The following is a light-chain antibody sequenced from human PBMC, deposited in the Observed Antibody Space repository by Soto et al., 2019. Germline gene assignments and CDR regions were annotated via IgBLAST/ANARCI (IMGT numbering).Light chain of an antibody. J-gene: IGLJ1*01. CDR3: CSYAGSSTYV. CDR1: SGLVGSFSL. V-gene: IGLV2-23*01. CDR2: EGS. Sequence: SVLAQPASVSGSPGQSITISCTGTSGLVGSFSLVSWYQQHPGKAPKVMIYEGSKRPSGVSNRFSGSKSGNTASLTISGLQAEDEADYYCCSYAGSSTYVFGTGTKVTVL.